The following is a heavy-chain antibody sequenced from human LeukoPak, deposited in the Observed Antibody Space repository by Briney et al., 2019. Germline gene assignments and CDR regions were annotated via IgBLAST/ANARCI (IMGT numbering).Heavy chain of an antibody. CDR2: INHSGST. CDR3: ARRTYYDFWSGYPNWFDP. CDR1: GRSFSGYY. Sequence: SDTLSLTCAVYGRSFSGYYWSWIRQPPGKGLEWIGEINHSGSTNYNPSLKSRVTISVDTSKNQFSLKLSSVTAADTAVYYCARRTYYDFWSGYPNWFDPWGRGTLVTVSS. V-gene: IGHV4-34*01. J-gene: IGHJ5*02. D-gene: IGHD3-3*01.